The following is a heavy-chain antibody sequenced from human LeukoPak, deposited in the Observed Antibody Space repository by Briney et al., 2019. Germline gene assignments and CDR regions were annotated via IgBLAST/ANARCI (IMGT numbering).Heavy chain of an antibody. Sequence: PGGSLRLSCAASGFTFSSYSMNWVRQAPGKGLEWVSSISSSSNYIYYADSVKGRFTFSRDNAKNSLYLQMNSLRAEDTAVYYCARVDPFGEFSFDYWGQGTLVTVSS. CDR3: ARVDPFGEFSFDY. CDR2: ISSSSNYI. J-gene: IGHJ4*02. V-gene: IGHV3-21*01. CDR1: GFTFSSYS. D-gene: IGHD3-10*01.